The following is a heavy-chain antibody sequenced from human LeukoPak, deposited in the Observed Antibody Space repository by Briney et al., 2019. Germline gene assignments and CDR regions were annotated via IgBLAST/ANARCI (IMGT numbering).Heavy chain of an antibody. J-gene: IGHJ4*02. V-gene: IGHV3-23*01. D-gene: IGHD2-15*01. CDR3: AKDRREYCSGGSCHLFDY. CDR2: ISGSGSNT. Sequence: GGSLRLSCAASGFTFSTYAMSWVRQAPGEGLEWVSGISGSGSNTYYADSVKGRFTISGDNSKNTLYLQMNSLRGEDTALYYCAKDRREYCSGGSCHLFDYWGQGTLVTVSS. CDR1: GFTFSTYA.